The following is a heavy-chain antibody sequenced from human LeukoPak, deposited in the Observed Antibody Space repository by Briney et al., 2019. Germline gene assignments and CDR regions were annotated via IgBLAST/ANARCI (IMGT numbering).Heavy chain of an antibody. D-gene: IGHD3-3*01. V-gene: IGHV4-4*07. CDR1: GGSISSYY. J-gene: IGHJ4*02. CDR3: ARDRAGGLRFVEWLSAFDY. CDR2: IYTSGST. Sequence: SETLSLTCTVSGGSISSYYWSWIRQPAGKGLEWIGRIYTSGSTNYNPSLKSRVTMSVDTSKNQFSLKLSSVTAADTAVYYCARDRAGGLRFVEWLSAFDYWGQGALVTVSS.